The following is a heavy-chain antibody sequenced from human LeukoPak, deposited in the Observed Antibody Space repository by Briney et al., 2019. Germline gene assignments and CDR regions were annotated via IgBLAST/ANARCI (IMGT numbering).Heavy chain of an antibody. Sequence: ASVKVSCKASGYTFTGYYMPWVRQAPGQGLEWMGRFNPTSGGTNYAQKFQGRVTMTRDTSISTAYMELSRLRSDDTAVYYCAREVRSTSCHFDYWGQGTLVTVSS. D-gene: IGHD2-2*01. J-gene: IGHJ4*02. V-gene: IGHV1-2*06. CDR2: FNPTSGGT. CDR1: GYTFTGYY. CDR3: AREVRSTSCHFDY.